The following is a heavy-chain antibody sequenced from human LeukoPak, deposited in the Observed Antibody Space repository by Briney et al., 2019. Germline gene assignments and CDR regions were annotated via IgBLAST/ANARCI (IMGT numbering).Heavy chain of an antibody. CDR3: ARFKDEAFFDY. CDR1: GGSISSSSYY. J-gene: IGHJ4*02. Sequence: SETLSLTXTVSGGSISSSSYYWGWVRQPPGKGLEWIGSIYYSGSTYYNPSLKSRVTISVDTSKNQFSLKLSSVTAADTAVYYCARFKDEAFFDYWGQGTLVTVSS. CDR2: IYYSGST. V-gene: IGHV4-39*01.